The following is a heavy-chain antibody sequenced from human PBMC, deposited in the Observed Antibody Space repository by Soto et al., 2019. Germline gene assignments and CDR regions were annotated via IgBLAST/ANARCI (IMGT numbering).Heavy chain of an antibody. J-gene: IGHJ4*02. D-gene: IGHD3-10*01. V-gene: IGHV4-59*08. CDR1: GGSISSYY. CDR3: ARHSVWFGEPHYFDY. Sequence: NPSETLSLTCTVSGGSISSYYWSWIRQPPGKGLEWIGYIYYSGSTNYNPSLKSRVTISVDTSKNQFSLKLSSVTAADTAVYYCARHSVWFGEPHYFDYWGQGTLVTVSS. CDR2: IYYSGST.